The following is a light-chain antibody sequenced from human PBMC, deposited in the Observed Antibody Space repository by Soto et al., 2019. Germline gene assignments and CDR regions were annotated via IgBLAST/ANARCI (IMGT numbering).Light chain of an antibody. J-gene: IGKJ3*01. CDR2: GAS. CDR1: QSVTSSY. CDR3: HLYGSLIIT. Sequence: EIVLTQSPGTLSLSPGERATLSCRASQSVTSSYLAWYQQKPGQAPRLLIYGASSRATGIPDRFSGSGSGTDFTLTINRLEPEDFAVYYCHLYGSLIITFGPGTKVDIK. V-gene: IGKV3-20*01.